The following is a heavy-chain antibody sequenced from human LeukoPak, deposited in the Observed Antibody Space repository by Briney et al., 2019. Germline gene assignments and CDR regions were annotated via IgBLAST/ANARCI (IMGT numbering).Heavy chain of an antibody. CDR2: IIPIFGKA. CDR3: ARAGGYCSGGSCPSVDY. J-gene: IGHJ4*02. V-gene: IGHV1-69*06. Sequence: GASVKVSCKASGGTFSSYAISWVRQAPGQGLEWMGGIIPIFGKANYAQKFQGRVTITADKSTSTAYMELSSLRSEDTAVYYCARAGGYCSGGSCPSVDYWGQGTLVTVSS. D-gene: IGHD2-15*01. CDR1: GGTFSSYA.